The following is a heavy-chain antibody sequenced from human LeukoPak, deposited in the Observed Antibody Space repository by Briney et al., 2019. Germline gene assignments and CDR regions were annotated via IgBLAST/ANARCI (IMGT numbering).Heavy chain of an antibody. J-gene: IGHJ4*02. V-gene: IGHV3-23*01. CDR3: AKDKTRDSGWSFDY. D-gene: IGHD6-19*01. Sequence: GGSLRLSCVASGFTFSTYGMSWVRQAPGKGLEWVAVFSGTSGRTFYADSVKGRFTNSRDNSKDTLYLQMNNLRAEDTAVYFCAKDKTRDSGWSFDYWGQGTLVTVSS. CDR1: GFTFSTYG. CDR2: FSGTSGRT.